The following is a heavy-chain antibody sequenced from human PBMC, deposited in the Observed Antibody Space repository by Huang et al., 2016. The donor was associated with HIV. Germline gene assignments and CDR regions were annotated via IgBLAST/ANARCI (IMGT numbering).Heavy chain of an antibody. CDR2: LKTGGTS. D-gene: IGHD3-3*01. J-gene: IGHJ5*02. CDR1: GASFTTYF. V-gene: IGHV4-34*02. CDR3: ARLPTPSYYDTWSLSPVEEDFFYFNMDL. Sequence: QVRLEQWGEGVVKPSDTLSLTCAVYGASFTTYFWSWIRQSPVKGLQWIGELKTGGTSNYDPFLQSRVIMSVDTPKNQFSLSLGDMTAADAAIYYCARLPTPSYYDTWSLSPVEEDFFYFNMDLWGRGTLVIVSS.